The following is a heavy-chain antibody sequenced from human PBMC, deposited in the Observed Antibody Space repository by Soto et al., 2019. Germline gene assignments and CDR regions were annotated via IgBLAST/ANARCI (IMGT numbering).Heavy chain of an antibody. D-gene: IGHD6-6*01. CDR2: MSGSGSYT. Sequence: GSLRLSCTASGCVFSSYAMSWFLQAPGEGLEWVSGMSGSGSYTFYADSVKGRFTISRDNSKNTLYLQMNSLRAEDTAVYYCAKDGSGEIAARPFDHWGQGALVTVSS. CDR1: GCVFSSYA. CDR3: AKDGSGEIAARPFDH. V-gene: IGHV3-23*01. J-gene: IGHJ4*02.